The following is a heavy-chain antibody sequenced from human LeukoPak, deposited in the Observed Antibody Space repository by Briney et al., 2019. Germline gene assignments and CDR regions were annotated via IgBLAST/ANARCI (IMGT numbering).Heavy chain of an antibody. CDR1: GGSISSYY. J-gene: IGHJ5*02. CDR3: ARWDIAVAGRNWFDA. V-gene: IGHV4-59*01. Sequence: PSETLSLTCNVSGGSISSYYWSWIRQPPGKGLEWIGYIYYSGSTNYNPSLKSRVTISVDTSKNQFSLKLSSVTAADTAVYYCARWDIAVAGRNWFDAWGQGTLVTVSS. D-gene: IGHD6-19*01. CDR2: IYYSGST.